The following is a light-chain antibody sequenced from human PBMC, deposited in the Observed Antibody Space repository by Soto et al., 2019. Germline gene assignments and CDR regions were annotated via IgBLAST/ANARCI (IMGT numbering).Light chain of an antibody. Sequence: QAVVTQPPSVSGAPGHRVTISCTGSSSNIGAGYDVHWYQQLPGTAPKLLIYGNSNRPSGVPDRFSGSKSGTSASLAITGLQAEDEADYYCQSYDSSLSAVFGGGTQLTVL. CDR3: QSYDSSLSAV. CDR2: GNS. V-gene: IGLV1-40*01. J-gene: IGLJ7*01. CDR1: SSNIGAGYD.